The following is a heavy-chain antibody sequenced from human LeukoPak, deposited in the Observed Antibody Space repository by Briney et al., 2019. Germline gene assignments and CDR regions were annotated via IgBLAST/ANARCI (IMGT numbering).Heavy chain of an antibody. Sequence: ASVKVSCKASGYTFTSYYMHWVRQAPGQGLEWMGWINPNSGGTNYAQKFQGWVTMTRDTSISTAYMELSRLRSDDTAVYYCARDYTRYLAQGLGYWGQGTLVTVSS. CDR2: INPNSGGT. V-gene: IGHV1-2*04. CDR1: GYTFTSYY. CDR3: ARDYTRYLAQGLGY. J-gene: IGHJ4*02. D-gene: IGHD3-16*01.